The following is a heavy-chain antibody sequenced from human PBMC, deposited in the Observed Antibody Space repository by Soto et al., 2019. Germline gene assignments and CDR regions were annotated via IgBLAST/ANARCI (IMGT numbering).Heavy chain of an antibody. V-gene: IGHV4-34*01. Sequence: PSETLSLTCAVYGGSFSGYYWSWIRQPPGKGLEWIGEINHSGSTNYNPSLKSRVTISVDTSKNQFSLKLSSVTAADTAVYYCARFIAVVALRRAFEIWGQGTMVSVSS. D-gene: IGHD6-19*01. J-gene: IGHJ3*02. CDR3: ARFIAVVALRRAFEI. CDR2: INHSGST. CDR1: GGSFSGYY.